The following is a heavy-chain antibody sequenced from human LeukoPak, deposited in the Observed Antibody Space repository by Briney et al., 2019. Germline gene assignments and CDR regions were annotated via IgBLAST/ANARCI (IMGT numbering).Heavy chain of an antibody. CDR1: GGSISSYY. J-gene: IGHJ5*02. CDR3: ARDNYGGNFPNWFDP. D-gene: IGHD4-23*01. V-gene: IGHV4-59*01. CDR2: IYYSGST. Sequence: SETLSLTCTVSGGSISSYYRSWIRQPPGKGLEWIGYIYYSGSTNYNPSLKSRVTISVDTSKNQFSLKLSSVTAADTAVYYCARDNYGGNFPNWFDPWGQGTLVTVSS.